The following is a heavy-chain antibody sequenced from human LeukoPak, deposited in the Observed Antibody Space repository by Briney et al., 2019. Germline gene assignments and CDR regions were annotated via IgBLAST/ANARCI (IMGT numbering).Heavy chain of an antibody. Sequence: GSSVKVSCKASGGTFSSYAISWVRQAPGQGLEWMGGIIPIFGTANYAQEFQGRVTITADESTSTAYMELSSLRSEDTAVYYCARDSVDIVVVPAAINWFDPWGQGTPVTVSS. J-gene: IGHJ5*02. CDR3: ARDSVDIVVVPAAINWFDP. CDR1: GGTFSSYA. D-gene: IGHD2-2*01. CDR2: IIPIFGTA. V-gene: IGHV1-69*01.